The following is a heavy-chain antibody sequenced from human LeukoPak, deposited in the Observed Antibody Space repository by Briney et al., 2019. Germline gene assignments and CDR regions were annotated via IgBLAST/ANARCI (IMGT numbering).Heavy chain of an antibody. CDR1: GYTITNNY. D-gene: IGHD3-10*01. Sequence: ASVKVSCKASGYTITNNYMHWVRQAPGQGLEWMGWINPNSGGTNYAQKFQGRVTMTRDTSISTAYMELSRLRSDDTAVYYCARSNYYGSGSSDYAFDIWGQGTMVTVSS. V-gene: IGHV1-2*02. CDR3: ARSNYYGSGSSDYAFDI. CDR2: INPNSGGT. J-gene: IGHJ3*02.